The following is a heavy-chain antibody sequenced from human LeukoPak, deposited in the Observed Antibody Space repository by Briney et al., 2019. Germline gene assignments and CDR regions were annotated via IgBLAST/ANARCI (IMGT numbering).Heavy chain of an antibody. CDR1: GFNFIDYS. D-gene: IGHD5-12*01. Sequence: GGSLRLSCAASGFNFIDYSVSGVRQAPGKGLEWISYIGISSGNTKYADSVKGRFTISRDKARNSLYLQMNSLRVEDTAVYYCARDHRYAFDNWGHGTLVTVSS. V-gene: IGHV3-11*06. CDR2: IGISSGNT. J-gene: IGHJ4*01. CDR3: ARDHRYAFDN.